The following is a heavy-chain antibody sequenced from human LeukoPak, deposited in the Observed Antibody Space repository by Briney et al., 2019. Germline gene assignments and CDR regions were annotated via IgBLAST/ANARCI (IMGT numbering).Heavy chain of an antibody. D-gene: IGHD3-10*01. Sequence: GGSLRLSCAASGFTFSSYAMSWVRQAPGKGLEWDSAISGSGGSTYYADSVKGRFTISRDNSKNTLYLQMNSLRAEDTAVYYCAKHGSGSYYAAYYFDYWGQGTLVTVSS. CDR1: GFTFSSYA. CDR2: ISGSGGST. CDR3: AKHGSGSYYAAYYFDY. J-gene: IGHJ4*02. V-gene: IGHV3-23*01.